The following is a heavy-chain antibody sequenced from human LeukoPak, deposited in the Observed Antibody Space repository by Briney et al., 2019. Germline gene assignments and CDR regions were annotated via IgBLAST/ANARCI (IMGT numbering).Heavy chain of an antibody. CDR1: GYSFNSYY. CDR2: IYDSGTT. J-gene: IGHJ4*02. CDR3: ARGAWATRLGS. V-gene: IGHV4-34*01. Sequence: SETLSLTCAVYGYSFNSYYLSWVRHPPGEGLELIGEIYDSGTTEYNPSLKSRVHISMVPSKQQFSLSLSSVTAADTAVYYCARGAWATRLGSWGLGTPVIVSS. D-gene: IGHD2-15*01.